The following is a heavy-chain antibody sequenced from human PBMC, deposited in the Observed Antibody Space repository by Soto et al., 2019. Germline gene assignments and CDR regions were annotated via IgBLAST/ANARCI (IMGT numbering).Heavy chain of an antibody. CDR2: INPSSGGA. V-gene: IGHV1-46*01. CDR3: ARIAGPGLTYLDF. D-gene: IGHD6-13*01. Sequence: EASVKVSCKASRYIFTNFNIHWVRQAPGQGLERMGVINPSSGGASYEQNFQGRVTMTRDTSTSTVYMELSSLRSEDTAVYYCARIAGPGLTYLDFWGQGTPVTVSS. J-gene: IGHJ4*02. CDR1: RYIFTNFN.